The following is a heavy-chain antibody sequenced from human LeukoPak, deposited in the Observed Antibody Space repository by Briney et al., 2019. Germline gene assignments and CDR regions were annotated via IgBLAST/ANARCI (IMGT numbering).Heavy chain of an antibody. CDR1: GGSINNGGYY. J-gene: IGHJ4*02. Sequence: PSETLSLTCTVSGGSINNGGYYWSWIRQHPGKGLEWIGYIYYSGSSYYNPSLRSRVTISVDTSKNHFSLELSSVTAADTAVYYCARNRDGYNSFDYWGQGTLVTVSS. V-gene: IGHV4-31*03. D-gene: IGHD5-24*01. CDR3: ARNRDGYNSFDY. CDR2: IYYSGSS.